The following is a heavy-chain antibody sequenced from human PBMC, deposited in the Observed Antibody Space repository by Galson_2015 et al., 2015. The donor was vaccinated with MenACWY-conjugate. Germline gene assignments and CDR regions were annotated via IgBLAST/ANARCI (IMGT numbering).Heavy chain of an antibody. Sequence: PALVKPTQTLTLTCTFSGFSLSTSGMCVSWIRQPPGKALEWLARIDWDDDKYYSTSLKTRLAISKDTSKNQVVLTMTNMDPVDTATYYCARTNVAVAGGSLDYWGQGTLVTVSS. D-gene: IGHD6-19*01. CDR1: GFSLSTSGMC. J-gene: IGHJ4*02. CDR2: IDWDDDK. V-gene: IGHV2-70*11. CDR3: ARTNVAVAGGSLDY.